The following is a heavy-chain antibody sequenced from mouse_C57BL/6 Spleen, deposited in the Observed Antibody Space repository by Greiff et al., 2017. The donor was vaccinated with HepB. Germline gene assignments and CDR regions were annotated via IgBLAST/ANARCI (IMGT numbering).Heavy chain of an antibody. D-gene: IGHD1-1*01. V-gene: IGHV1-54*01. CDR3: ARRYYGGGFAY. CDR1: GYAFTNYL. J-gene: IGHJ3*01. Sequence: QVQLQQSGAELVRPGTSVKVSCKASGYAFTNYLIEWVKQRPGQGLEWIGVINPGSGGTNYNEKFKGKATLTADKSSSTAYMQLSSLTSEDSAVYFCARRYYGGGFAYWGQGTLVTVSA. CDR2: INPGSGGT.